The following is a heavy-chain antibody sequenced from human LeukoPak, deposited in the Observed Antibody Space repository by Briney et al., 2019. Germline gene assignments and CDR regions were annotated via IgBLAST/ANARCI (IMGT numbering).Heavy chain of an antibody. CDR2: IYYSGNT. CDR3: ARHVHYYGSGSYLNWFDP. D-gene: IGHD3-10*01. V-gene: IGHV4-39*01. CDR1: GGSVSSSNYY. Sequence: SETLSLTCTVSGGSVSSSNYYWGWIRQPPGKGLEWIGTIYYSGNTYYNPSLKSRVTISVDTSKNQFSLKLSSVTAADTAVYYCARHVHYYGSGSYLNWFDPWGQGTLVTVSS. J-gene: IGHJ5*02.